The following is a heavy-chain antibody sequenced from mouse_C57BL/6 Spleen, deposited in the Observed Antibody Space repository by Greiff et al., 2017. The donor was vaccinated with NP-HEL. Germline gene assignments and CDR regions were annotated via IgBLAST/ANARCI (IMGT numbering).Heavy chain of an antibody. CDR2: IDPSDSYT. J-gene: IGHJ4*01. Sequence: VQLQQPGAELVMPGASVKLSCKASGYTFTSYWMHWVKQRPGQGLEWIGEIDPSDSYTNYNQKFKGKSTLTVDKSSSTAYMQLSSLTAEDAAVYYCARNRDSSGWDYAMDYWGQGTSVTVSA. D-gene: IGHD3-2*02. CDR3: ARNRDSSGWDYAMDY. CDR1: GYTFTSYW. V-gene: IGHV1-69*01.